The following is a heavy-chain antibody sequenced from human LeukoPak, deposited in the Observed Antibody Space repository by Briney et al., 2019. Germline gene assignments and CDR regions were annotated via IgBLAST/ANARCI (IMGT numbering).Heavy chain of an antibody. CDR1: GVTFSGYY. J-gene: IGHJ4*02. CDR3: AGWALYYHYSSGYVRDY. V-gene: IGHV3-11*01. CDR2: ISSSGSTK. Sequence: GGSLRLSCAASGVTFSGYYMSWIRQAPGKGLEWVSYISSSGSTKYYAGSVKGRFTISRDNAKNSLYLQMNSLRAGDAAVYYCAGWALYYHYSSGYVRDYWGQGTLVTVSS. D-gene: IGHD3-22*01.